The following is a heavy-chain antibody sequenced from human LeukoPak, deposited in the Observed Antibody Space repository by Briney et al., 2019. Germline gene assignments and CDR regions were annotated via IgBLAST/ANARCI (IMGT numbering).Heavy chain of an antibody. CDR2: INPNSGDT. V-gene: IGHV1-2*02. Sequence: GASVKVSCKASGYTFTGYYMHWVRQAPGQGLEWMGWINPNSGDTNYAQKFQGRVTMTEDTSTDTAYMELSSLRSEDTAVYYCATSEGQLRYFEGWGQGTLVTVSS. CDR3: ATSEGQLRYFEG. D-gene: IGHD3-9*01. J-gene: IGHJ4*02. CDR1: GYTFTGYY.